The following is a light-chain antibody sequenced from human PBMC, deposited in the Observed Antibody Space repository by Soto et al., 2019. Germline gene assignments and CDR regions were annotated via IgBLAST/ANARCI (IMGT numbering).Light chain of an antibody. V-gene: IGKV1-39*01. Sequence: DIQMTQSPSSLSASVGDRVTITCRASQSISSSLNWYQQKPGKAPKLLIYAASSLQSGVPSRFSGSGSGTDFTLTISSLQPEDFATYYCQQSYSTPRTFGQGTKVDIK. CDR3: QQSYSTPRT. J-gene: IGKJ2*01. CDR1: QSISSS. CDR2: AAS.